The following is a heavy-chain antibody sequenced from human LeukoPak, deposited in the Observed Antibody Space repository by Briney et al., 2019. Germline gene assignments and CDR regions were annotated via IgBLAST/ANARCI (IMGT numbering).Heavy chain of an antibody. V-gene: IGHV1-69*13. J-gene: IGHJ6*02. CDR2: IIPIFGTA. D-gene: IGHD2-15*01. CDR3: ARVATSFCGMDV. CDR1: GFTFISYA. Sequence: SVKVSCKASGFTFISYAISWVRQAPGQGLEWMGGIIPIFGTANYAQKFQGRVTITADESTSTAYMELSSLRSEDTAVYYCARVATSFCGMDVWGQGTTVTVSS.